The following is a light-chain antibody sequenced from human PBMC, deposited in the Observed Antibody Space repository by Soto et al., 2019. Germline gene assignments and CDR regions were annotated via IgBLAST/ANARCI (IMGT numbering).Light chain of an antibody. Sequence: EIVLTQSPGTLSLSPGERATLSCRASQSVSSSYLAWYQQKPGQAPRLLIYGASSRATDIPDRFSGRGSGTPVPLTIRRREPEDWSMYYCQPYGSSPQIFGQGTKLAIK. J-gene: IGKJ2*01. CDR1: QSVSSSY. CDR3: QPYGSSPQI. CDR2: GAS. V-gene: IGKV3-20*01.